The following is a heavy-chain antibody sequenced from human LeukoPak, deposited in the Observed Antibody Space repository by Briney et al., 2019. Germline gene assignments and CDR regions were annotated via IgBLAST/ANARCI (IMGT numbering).Heavy chain of an antibody. CDR3: ARGQMRYYGSGSYWFDP. Sequence: ASVKVSCKASGYTFTSYDINWVRQATGQGLEWMGWMNPNSGNTGYAQKFQGRVTMTRNTSISTAYMELSSLRSEDTAVYYCARGQMRYYGSGSYWFDPWGQGTLVTVSS. J-gene: IGHJ5*02. CDR1: GYTFTSYD. V-gene: IGHV1-8*01. D-gene: IGHD3-10*01. CDR2: MNPNSGNT.